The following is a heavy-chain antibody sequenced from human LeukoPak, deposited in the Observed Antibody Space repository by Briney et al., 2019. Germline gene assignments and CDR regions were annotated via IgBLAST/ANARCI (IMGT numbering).Heavy chain of an antibody. J-gene: IGHJ4*02. D-gene: IGHD3-16*01. CDR3: AKGASLFPYYFHY. CDR1: GGSISSSSYY. V-gene: IGHV4-39*06. CDR2: IYYSGST. Sequence: SETLSLTCTVSGGSISSSSYYWGWIRQPPGKGLEWIGSIYYSGSTYYNPSLKGRVTISVDTSKNQFPLKLSSVTAADTAVYYCAKGASLFPYYFHYWGQGTLVTVSS.